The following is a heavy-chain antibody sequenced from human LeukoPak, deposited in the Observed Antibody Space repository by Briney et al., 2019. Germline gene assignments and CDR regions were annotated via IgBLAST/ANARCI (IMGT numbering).Heavy chain of an antibody. CDR2: IYYSGST. D-gene: IGHD6-19*01. V-gene: IGHV4-59*08. Sequence: SETLSLTCTVSRGSISSYYWSWIRQPPGKGLEWIGYIYYSGSTNYNPSLKSRVTISVDTSKNQFSLKLSSVTAADTAVYYCARHTLPGIAVAGFDYWGQGTLVTVSS. J-gene: IGHJ4*02. CDR3: ARHTLPGIAVAGFDY. CDR1: RGSISSYY.